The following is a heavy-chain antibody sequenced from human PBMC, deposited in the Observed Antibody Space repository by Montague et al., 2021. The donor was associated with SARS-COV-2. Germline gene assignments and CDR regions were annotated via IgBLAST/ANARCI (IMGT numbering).Heavy chain of an antibody. V-gene: IGHV4-59*01. D-gene: IGHD3-10*01. CDR1: GASMTSYY. J-gene: IGHJ4*02. CDR2: TYYSGST. CDR3: ARVEGMCGGITHFDY. Sequence: SETLSLTCSVSGASMTSYYWTWVRQSPGKGLQWIGYTYYSGSTSYDPSLQSRLTMTVDTSKNQFTLRLMSVTAADSAVYYCARVEGMCGGITHFDYWGQGVPVTVSS.